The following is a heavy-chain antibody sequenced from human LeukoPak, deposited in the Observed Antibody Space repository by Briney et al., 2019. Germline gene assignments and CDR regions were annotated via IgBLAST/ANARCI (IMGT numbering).Heavy chain of an antibody. CDR2: IYYSGST. J-gene: IGHJ4*02. CDR3: ARDHAALLWFGELLGPDYFDY. Sequence: SGTLSLTCAVSGGSISSSNWWSWVRQPPGKGLEWIGSIYYSGSTYYNPSLKSRVTISVDTSKNQFSLKLSSVTAADTAVYYCARDHAALLWFGELLGPDYFDYWGQGTLVTVSS. V-gene: IGHV4-4*02. CDR1: GGSISSSNW. D-gene: IGHD3-10*01.